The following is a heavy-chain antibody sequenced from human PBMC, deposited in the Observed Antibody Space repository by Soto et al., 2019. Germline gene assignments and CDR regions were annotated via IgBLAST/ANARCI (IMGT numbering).Heavy chain of an antibody. D-gene: IGHD3-10*01. CDR1: GFTFSSYG. V-gene: IGHV3-30*18. Sequence: QVQLVESGGGVVQPGRSLRLSCAASGFTFSSYGMHWVRQAPGKGLEWVAVISYDGSNKYYADSVKGRFTISRDNSKNPLYLQMNSLRAEDTAVYYCAKETIRISGGYYFDYWGQGTLVTVSS. CDR3: AKETIRISGGYYFDY. J-gene: IGHJ4*02. CDR2: ISYDGSNK.